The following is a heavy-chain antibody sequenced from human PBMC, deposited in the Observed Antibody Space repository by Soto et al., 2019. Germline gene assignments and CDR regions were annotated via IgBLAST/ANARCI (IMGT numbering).Heavy chain of an antibody. CDR3: TLGSWSAETFDI. J-gene: IGHJ3*02. Sequence: QVQLVQSGAEVKKPGSSVTVSCKSSGGTFSTYTVIWVRQAPGQGREWMGRSIPMHDITNTAQRFQRRVTITADKSTSTAYLERSTLRTDDTAIYFCTLGSWSAETFDIWGRGTMVTVSS. V-gene: IGHV1-69*02. CDR2: SIPMHDIT. D-gene: IGHD6-13*01. CDR1: GGTFSTYT.